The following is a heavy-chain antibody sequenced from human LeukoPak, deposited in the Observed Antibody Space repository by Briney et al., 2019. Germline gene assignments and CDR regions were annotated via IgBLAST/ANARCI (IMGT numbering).Heavy chain of an antibody. V-gene: IGHV1-2*02. CDR3: ARDGLTGTTGDWFDP. Sequence: ASVKVSCKASGYTFTGYYMHWVRQAPGQGLEWMGWINPNSGGTNYAQKFQGRVTMTTDTSTSTAYMELRSLRSDDTAVYYCARDGLTGTTGDWFDPWGQGTLVTVSS. J-gene: IGHJ5*02. D-gene: IGHD1-7*01. CDR2: INPNSGGT. CDR1: GYTFTGYY.